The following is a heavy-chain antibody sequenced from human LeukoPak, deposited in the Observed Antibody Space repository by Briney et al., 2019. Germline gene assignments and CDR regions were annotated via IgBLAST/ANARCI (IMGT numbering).Heavy chain of an antibody. CDR2: IWYDGDNK. CDR1: GFTFSSYG. CDR3: ARDGIAAAGQYYCYGMDV. J-gene: IGHJ6*02. D-gene: IGHD6-13*01. V-gene: IGHV3-33*01. Sequence: GGSLRLSCAASGFTFSSYGMHWVRQAPGKGLEWVAVIWYDGDNKYYADSVKGRFTISRDNSKNTLYLQMNSLRAEDTAVYYCARDGIAAAGQYYCYGMDVWGQGTTVTVSS.